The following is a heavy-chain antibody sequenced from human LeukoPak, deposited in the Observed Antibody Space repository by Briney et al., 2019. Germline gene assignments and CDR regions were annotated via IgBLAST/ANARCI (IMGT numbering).Heavy chain of an antibody. CDR2: ISSSSSAI. D-gene: IGHD6-13*01. CDR1: GFTFSSYS. Sequence: PGGSLRLSCAASGFTFSSYSMNWVRQAPGKGLEWVSYISSSSSAIGYADSVKGRFTISRDNAKNSLYLKMNSLRAEDTAVYYCARDTTQAAAAAGRNYHYMDVWGKGTTVTVSS. V-gene: IGHV3-48*01. CDR3: ARDTTQAAAAAGRNYHYMDV. J-gene: IGHJ6*03.